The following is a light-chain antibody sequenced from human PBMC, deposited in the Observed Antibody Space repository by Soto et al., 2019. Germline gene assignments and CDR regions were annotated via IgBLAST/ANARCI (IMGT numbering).Light chain of an antibody. CDR2: GAS. CDR3: QQYMSSVT. V-gene: IGKV3-20*01. Sequence: EIVLTQSPGSLSLSPGQRATLSCRASQSVDTTFFAWYQKQPGQAPRLLIYGASKRATVLPDRFSGCESGADFPLIISRLEPEAFADYYYQQYMSSVTFGQGTKVEIK. J-gene: IGKJ1*01. CDR1: QSVDTTF.